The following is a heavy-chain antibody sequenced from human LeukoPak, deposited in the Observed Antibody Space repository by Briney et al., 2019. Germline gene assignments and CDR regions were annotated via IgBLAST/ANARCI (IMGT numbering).Heavy chain of an antibody. Sequence: GGSLRLSCSASGFTFSTYAMQWVRQAPGKGLEWVSSISGSGGSTYYADSVKGRFTISRDNSKNTLYLQMNSLRAEDTAVYYCAKDWDYYGSGSYSDYWGQGTLVTVSS. CDR3: AKDWDYYGSGSYSDY. CDR1: GFTFSTYA. CDR2: ISGSGGST. J-gene: IGHJ4*02. V-gene: IGHV3-23*01. D-gene: IGHD3-10*01.